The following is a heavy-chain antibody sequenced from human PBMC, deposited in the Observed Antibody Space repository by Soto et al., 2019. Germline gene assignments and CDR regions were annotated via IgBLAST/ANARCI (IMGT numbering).Heavy chain of an antibody. J-gene: IGHJ4*02. CDR2: IYYTGRT. D-gene: IGHD6-13*01. CDR1: GVSVSSSSYY. V-gene: IGHV4-39*07. CDR3: ARAHRQPFVDY. Sequence: QLQLQESGPGLVKPSETLSLTCSVSGVSVSSSSYYWGWVRQPPGKGLEWIGTIYYTGRTSYSPSLKSRVTISVDTSKNQFSLKLSSVTAADTAVYYCARAHRQPFVDYWGQGTLVTVSS.